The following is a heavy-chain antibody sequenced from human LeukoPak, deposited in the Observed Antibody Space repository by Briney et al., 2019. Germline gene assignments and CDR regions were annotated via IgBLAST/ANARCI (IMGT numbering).Heavy chain of an antibody. CDR3: ARDIGGVGATKYYFDY. CDR1: DGSVSFYY. V-gene: IGHV4-59*02. Sequence: SETLSLTCTVSDGSVSFYYWSWIRQPPGKGLEWIGYIYYNENTNYSPSLKSRVTLSVDTSKNQFSLRLRSVTAADTAVYYCARDIGGVGATKYYFDYWGQGTLVTVSS. J-gene: IGHJ4*02. CDR2: IYYNENT. D-gene: IGHD1-26*01.